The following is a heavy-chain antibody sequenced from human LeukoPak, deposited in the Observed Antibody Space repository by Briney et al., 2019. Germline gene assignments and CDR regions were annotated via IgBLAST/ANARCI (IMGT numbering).Heavy chain of an antibody. CDR1: GGSISSGNYY. Sequence: SQTLSLTCTVSGGSISSGNYYWTWIRQSAGKRLEWIGRIYTSRVTTYNPSLKSRVTISLDTSRNQFSLRLTSVTAADTAVYYCARMGNPATVTTDYWGQGTLVTVSS. CDR2: IYTSRVT. CDR3: ARMGNPATVTTDY. J-gene: IGHJ4*02. V-gene: IGHV4-61*02. D-gene: IGHD4-17*01.